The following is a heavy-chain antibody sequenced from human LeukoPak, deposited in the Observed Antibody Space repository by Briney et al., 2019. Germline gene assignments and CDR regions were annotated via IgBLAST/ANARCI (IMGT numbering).Heavy chain of an antibody. D-gene: IGHD6-13*01. CDR2: IYYNGIT. J-gene: IGHJ5*02. CDR3: ARGPGYENWFDP. V-gene: IGHV4-59*01. CDR1: GGAISIYY. Sequence: PSESLSLTCTVSGGAISIYYWSWVRQSPEKGLGWGGYIYYNGITDYNPSLKTRLTISVDTSKNQFSLTLSSVTAADTAVYYCARGPGYENWFDPWGQGTLVTVSS.